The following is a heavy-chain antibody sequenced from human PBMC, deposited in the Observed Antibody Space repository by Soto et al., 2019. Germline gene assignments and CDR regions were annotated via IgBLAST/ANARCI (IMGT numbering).Heavy chain of an antibody. Sequence: GESLKISCAASGFTFSSYAMSWVRQAPGKGLEWVSAISGSGGSTYYADSVKGRFTISRDNSKNTLYLQMNSLRAEDTAVYYCAKVVEPLGYGSGGSCHYFDYWGQGTLVTVSS. CDR2: ISGSGGST. CDR1: GFTFSSYA. J-gene: IGHJ4*02. D-gene: IGHD2-15*01. CDR3: AKVVEPLGYGSGGSCHYFDY. V-gene: IGHV3-23*01.